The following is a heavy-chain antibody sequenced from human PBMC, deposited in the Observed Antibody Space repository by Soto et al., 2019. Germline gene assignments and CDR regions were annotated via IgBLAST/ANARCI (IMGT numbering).Heavy chain of an antibody. CDR1: GFTFDDYA. V-gene: IGHV3-9*01. CDR3: AKATPTCSGWHLTSRDYYYYFGMDV. D-gene: IGHD6-19*01. CDR2: ISRNSGSI. Sequence: EVQLVESGGGLVQPGRSLRLSCAASGFTFDDYAMHWVRQAPGKGLERVSGISRNSGSIGYADSVKGRFTISRDNAKNSLYLLMNSLRAEDTALYYCAKATPTCSGWHLTSRDYYYYFGMDVWGQGTTVTVS. J-gene: IGHJ6*02.